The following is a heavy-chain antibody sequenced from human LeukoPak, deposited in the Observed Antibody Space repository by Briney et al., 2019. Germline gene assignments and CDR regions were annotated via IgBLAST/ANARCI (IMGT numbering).Heavy chain of an antibody. D-gene: IGHD3-3*01. CDR1: GFTFSSYA. V-gene: IGHV3-30-3*01. CDR2: ISYDGSNK. Sequence: GGSLRLSCAASGFTFSSYAMHWVRQAPGKGLEWVAVISYDGSNKYYADSVKGRFTISRDNSKNTLYLQMNSLRAEDTAVYYCARGSHYDFWSGYYEYYYYGMDVWGQGTTVTVPS. J-gene: IGHJ6*02. CDR3: ARGSHYDFWSGYYEYYYYGMDV.